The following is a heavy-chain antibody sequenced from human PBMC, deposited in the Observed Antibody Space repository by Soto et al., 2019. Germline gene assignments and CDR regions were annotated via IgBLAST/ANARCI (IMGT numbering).Heavy chain of an antibody. CDR2: ISYDGSNK. CDR1: GFTFSSYA. CDR3: ARVGGYNYFQH. J-gene: IGHJ1*01. V-gene: IGHV3-30-3*01. D-gene: IGHD3-22*01. Sequence: LRLSCAASGFTFSSYAMHWVRQAPGKGLEWVAVISYDGSNKYYADSVKGRFTISRDNSKNTLYLQMNSLRAEDTAVYYCARVGGYNYFQHWGQGTLVTVSS.